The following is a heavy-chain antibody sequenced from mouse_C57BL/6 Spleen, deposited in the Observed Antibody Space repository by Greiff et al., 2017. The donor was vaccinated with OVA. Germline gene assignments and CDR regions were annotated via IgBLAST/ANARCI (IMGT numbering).Heavy chain of an antibody. CDR1: GYAFTNYL. Sequence: QVQLQQSGAELVRPGTSVKVSCKASGYAFTNYLIEWVKQRPGQGLEWIGVINPGSGGTNYNEKFKGKATLTADKSSSTAYMQLSSLTSEDSAVYFCARERTGRYLDYWGQGTTLTVSS. CDR2: INPGSGGT. J-gene: IGHJ2*01. CDR3: ARERTGRYLDY. D-gene: IGHD4-1*01. V-gene: IGHV1-54*01.